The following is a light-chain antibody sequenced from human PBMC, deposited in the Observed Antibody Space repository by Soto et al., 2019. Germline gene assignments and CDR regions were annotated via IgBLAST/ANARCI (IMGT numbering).Light chain of an antibody. CDR3: MQATQSYT. CDR2: KIS. Sequence: EIVLTQTRLSSPVTLGQPASISCRSSQSLVHIDGNTYFNWLQQRPGQPPRLLIYKISNRFPGVPDRFSGSGAGTDFTLKISRVEAEDVGVYYCMQATQSYTFGQGTRLEIK. J-gene: IGKJ2*01. V-gene: IGKV2-24*01. CDR1: QSLVHIDGNTY.